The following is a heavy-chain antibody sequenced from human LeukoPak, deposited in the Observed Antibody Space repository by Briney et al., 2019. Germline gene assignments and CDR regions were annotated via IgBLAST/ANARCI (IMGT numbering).Heavy chain of an antibody. D-gene: IGHD3-9*01. CDR1: GFTFRNYA. CDR3: AKDPSYYDILTGCYKDAFDI. Sequence: GGSLRLSCATSGFTFRNYAMTWVRQVPGKGLEWVSAISGGSDRAFYTDSVKGRFTISRDNSKNTLYLQMNSLRAEDTAVYYCAKDPSYYDILTGCYKDAFDIWGQGTMVTVSS. CDR2: ISGGSDRA. V-gene: IGHV3-23*01. J-gene: IGHJ3*02.